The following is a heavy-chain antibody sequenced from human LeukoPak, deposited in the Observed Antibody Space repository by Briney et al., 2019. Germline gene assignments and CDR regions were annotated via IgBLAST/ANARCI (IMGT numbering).Heavy chain of an antibody. CDR3: ARHFSSGWPHEALDV. D-gene: IGHD6-19*01. CDR1: GFTFTTYA. Sequence: GASVKVSCTASGFTFTTYAFSWVRQAPGQGLEWRGWTSAHNGNTNYAQKLQGRVTMTTDTSANTAYMELRSLRFDDTAVYYCARHFSSGWPHEALDVWGQGTLVTVSS. J-gene: IGHJ3*01. V-gene: IGHV1-18*01. CDR2: TSAHNGNT.